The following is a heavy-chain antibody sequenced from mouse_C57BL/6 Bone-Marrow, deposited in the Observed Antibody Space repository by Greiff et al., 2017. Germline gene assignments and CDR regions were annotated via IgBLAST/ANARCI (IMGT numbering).Heavy chain of an antibody. CDR1: GYTFTSYG. D-gene: IGHD2-3*01. V-gene: IGHV1-81*01. Sequence: VHLVESGAELARPGASVKLSCKASGYTFTSYGISWVKQRTGQGLEWIGEIYPRSGNTYYNEKFKGKATLTADKSSSTAYMELRSLTSEDSAVYFCARWLTGAMDYWGQGTSVTVSS. J-gene: IGHJ4*01. CDR3: ARWLTGAMDY. CDR2: IYPRSGNT.